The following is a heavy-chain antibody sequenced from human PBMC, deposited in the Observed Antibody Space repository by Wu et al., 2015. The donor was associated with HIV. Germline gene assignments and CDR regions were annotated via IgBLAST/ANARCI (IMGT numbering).Heavy chain of an antibody. CDR2: IHPDSGDI. CDR3: ARGQLHGSSSYYRVQGLTKYYFDY. CDR1: GYTFKHYY. J-gene: IGHJ4*02. Sequence: QVQLVQSGAEVKKPGASVKVSCKASGYTFKHYYLHWVRQAPGQGLEWMGRIHPDSGDIKYAQKFQGRLTMTMDRSIDTAYMNLSSLKSDDTAVYYCARGQLHGSSSYYRVQGLTKYYFDYWGQGTLVIVSS. V-gene: IGHV1-2*02. D-gene: IGHD3-10*01.